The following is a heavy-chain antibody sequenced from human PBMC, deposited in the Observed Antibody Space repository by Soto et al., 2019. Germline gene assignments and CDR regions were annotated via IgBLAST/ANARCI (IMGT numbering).Heavy chain of an antibody. CDR2: IIPIFGTA. V-gene: IGHV1-69*13. J-gene: IGHJ4*02. CDR1: GGTFSSYA. D-gene: IGHD5-18*01. Sequence: ASVKVSCKASGGTFSSYAISWVRQAPGQGLEWMGGIIPIFGTANYAQKFQGRVTITADESTSTAYMELSSLRSEDTAVYYFARDEQPVKQLWFPVYWGQGTLVTVSS. CDR3: ARDEQPVKQLWFPVY.